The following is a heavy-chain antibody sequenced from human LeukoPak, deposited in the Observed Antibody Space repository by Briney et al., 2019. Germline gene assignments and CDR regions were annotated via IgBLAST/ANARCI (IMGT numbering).Heavy chain of an antibody. V-gene: IGHV3-7*01. CDR3: ARARYPSIAVADPTDH. D-gene: IGHD6-19*01. Sequence: PGGSLRLSCAASGFTFSDYYMSWIRQAPGKGLEWVANIKQDGSEKYYVDSVKGRFTISRDNAKNSVYLQMNSLRAEDTAVYYCARARYPSIAVADPTDHWGQGTLVTVSS. CDR1: GFTFSDYY. J-gene: IGHJ4*02. CDR2: IKQDGSEK.